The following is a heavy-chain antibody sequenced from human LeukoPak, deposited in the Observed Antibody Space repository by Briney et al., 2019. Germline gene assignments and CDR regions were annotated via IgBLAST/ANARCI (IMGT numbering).Heavy chain of an antibody. CDR3: ARAPNSSDYSAGYWYFDL. Sequence: GGSLRLSCAASGFTVSNNYMSWVRQAPGTGLEWVSVIYSGGNTYYADSVKGRFAISRDNSKNTPSLQMNSLRAEDTAVYYCARAPNSSDYSAGYWYFDLWGRGTLVTVSS. D-gene: IGHD3-22*01. V-gene: IGHV3-53*01. CDR2: IYSGGNT. J-gene: IGHJ2*01. CDR1: GFTVSNNY.